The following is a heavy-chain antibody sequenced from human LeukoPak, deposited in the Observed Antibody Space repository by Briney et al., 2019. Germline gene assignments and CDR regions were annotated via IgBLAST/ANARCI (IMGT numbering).Heavy chain of an antibody. CDR2: ISPNSGGT. V-gene: IGHV1-2*02. D-gene: IGHD7-27*01. CDR1: GYTFTDYY. Sequence: ASVKVSCKASGYTFTDYYIHWVRQAPGQGLEYMGWISPNSGGTNYAQMFQGRVTMTGDTSINTAFMELRSLRSDDTAVFYCARDSTGGYPDYWGQGTLVTVSA. J-gene: IGHJ4*02. CDR3: ARDSTGGYPDY.